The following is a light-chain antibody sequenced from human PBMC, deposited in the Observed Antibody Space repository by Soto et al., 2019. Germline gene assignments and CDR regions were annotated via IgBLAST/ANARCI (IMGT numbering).Light chain of an antibody. CDR2: DTS. V-gene: IGKV3-11*01. J-gene: IGKJ2*01. Sequence: EIVLTQSPATLSLSPGERATLSCRASQSVSRYLAWYQHKPGQAPRLLIYDTSNRAPGIPARFSGSGSGTDFTLTISSLEPEDFAVYYCQQRSNWPGGTFGQGTKLEIK. CDR3: QQRSNWPGGT. CDR1: QSVSRY.